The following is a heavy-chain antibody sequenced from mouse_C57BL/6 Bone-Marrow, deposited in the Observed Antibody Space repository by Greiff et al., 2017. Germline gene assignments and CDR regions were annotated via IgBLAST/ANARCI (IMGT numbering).Heavy chain of an antibody. Sequence: QVQLQQPGAELVKPGASVKLSCKASGYTFTSYWMPWVTPRPGRGLEWIGRIDPNSGGTKYNAKFKSQATLTVDKPSCTAYMLLSSLTSEDSAVYYCSTGYDYDEGWGQGTLVTVSA. CDR1: GYTFTSYW. V-gene: IGHV1-72*01. CDR2: IDPNSGGT. CDR3: STGYDYDEG. D-gene: IGHD2-4*01. J-gene: IGHJ3*01.